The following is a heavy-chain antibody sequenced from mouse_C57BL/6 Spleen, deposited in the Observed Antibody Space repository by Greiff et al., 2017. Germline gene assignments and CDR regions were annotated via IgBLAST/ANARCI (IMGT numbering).Heavy chain of an antibody. Sequence: QVQLQQPGAELVRPGSSVKLSCKASGYTFTSYWMHWVKQRPIQGLEWIGNIDPSDSETHYNQKFKDKATLTVEKSSSTAYMQLSSLTSEDSAVYYCARYDGYYEDAMDYWGQGTSVTGSS. D-gene: IGHD2-3*01. CDR3: ARYDGYYEDAMDY. CDR2: IDPSDSET. V-gene: IGHV1-52*01. J-gene: IGHJ4*01. CDR1: GYTFTSYW.